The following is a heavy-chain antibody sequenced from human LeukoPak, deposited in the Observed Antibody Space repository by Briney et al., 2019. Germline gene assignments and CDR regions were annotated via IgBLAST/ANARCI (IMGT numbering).Heavy chain of an antibody. V-gene: IGHV3-23*01. CDR2: LSGSGGST. D-gene: IGHD4-17*01. CDR1: GFTFSSNA. J-gene: IGHJ4*02. Sequence: GGSLRLPCAASGFTFSSNAMSWVRQPPGRGLEWVSALSGSGGSTYYADSVKGRFTISRDNSKNTLYLQMNSLRAEDTAVYYCANYYGDYNWGQGTLVTVSS. CDR3: ANYYGDYN.